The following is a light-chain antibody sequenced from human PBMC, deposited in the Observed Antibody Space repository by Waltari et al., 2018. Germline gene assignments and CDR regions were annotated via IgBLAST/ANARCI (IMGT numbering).Light chain of an antibody. J-gene: IGLJ2*01. Sequence: SSELTQDPAVSVSLGQTVRITCQGDSLRLFYVSGFPQKQGQAPALVIYGKNNRPSGIPDRFSASTSGSTASLTITGAQAEDEADYYCHSRDSSGDVIIGGGTKLTVV. CDR1: SLRLFY. V-gene: IGLV3-19*01. CDR2: GKN. CDR3: HSRDSSGDVI.